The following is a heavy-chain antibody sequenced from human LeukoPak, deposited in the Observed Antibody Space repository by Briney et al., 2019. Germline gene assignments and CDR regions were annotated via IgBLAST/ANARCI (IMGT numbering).Heavy chain of an antibody. CDR2: ISSSSSYI. D-gene: IGHD3-3*01. Sequence: PGGSLRLSCAASGFTYSSYSMNWVRQAPGKGLEWVSSISSSSSYIYYADSVKGRFTISRDNAKNSLYLQMNSLRAEDTAVYYCARDVQYYDFWSGYYTDDAFDIWGQGTMVTVSS. CDR1: GFTYSSYS. CDR3: ARDVQYYDFWSGYYTDDAFDI. J-gene: IGHJ3*02. V-gene: IGHV3-21*01.